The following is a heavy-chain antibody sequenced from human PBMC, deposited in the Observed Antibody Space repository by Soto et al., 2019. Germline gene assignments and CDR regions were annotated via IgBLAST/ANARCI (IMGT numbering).Heavy chain of an antibody. J-gene: IGHJ3*02. CDR2: IDPSDSYT. V-gene: IGHV5-10-1*01. D-gene: IGHD2-21*01. CDR3: ARHYSGGGHFSRSPGRVHNDAFDI. Sequence: GESLKISCKGSGYSFISNSFTSYWISWVRQMPGKGLEWMGRIDPSDSYTNYSPSFQGHVTISADKSISAAYLQWSSLKASDSGIYYCARHYSGGGHFSRSPGRVHNDAFDIWGQGTMVTVSS. CDR1: GYSFISNSFTSYW.